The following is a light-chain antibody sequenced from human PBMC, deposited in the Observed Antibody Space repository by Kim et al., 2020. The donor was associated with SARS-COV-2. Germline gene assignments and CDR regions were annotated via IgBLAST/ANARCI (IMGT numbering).Light chain of an antibody. CDR1: SGSIANNY. CDR2: EDY. Sequence: GTTVTMSCTRSSGSIANNYLQWFQQRPGRAPTTVIYEDYQRPSGVPDRFSASIDSSTNSASLTISGLKTEDEADYYCHSFDGSNWVFGGGTQLTVL. CDR3: HSFDGSNWV. J-gene: IGLJ3*02. V-gene: IGLV6-57*03.